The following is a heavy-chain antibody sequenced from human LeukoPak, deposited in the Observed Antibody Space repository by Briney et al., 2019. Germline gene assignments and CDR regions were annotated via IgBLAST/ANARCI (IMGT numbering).Heavy chain of an antibody. J-gene: IGHJ4*02. CDR3: ARDGYYYDSSGQYYFDN. Sequence: GGSLRLSCAASGFTFSSYAMHWVRQAPGKGLEWVAVISYDGSNKYYADSVKGRFTLSRDNSKNTLYLQMNSLRAEDTAVYYCARDGYYYDSSGQYYFDNWGQGTLVTVSS. CDR1: GFTFSSYA. V-gene: IGHV3-30*01. D-gene: IGHD3-22*01. CDR2: ISYDGSNK.